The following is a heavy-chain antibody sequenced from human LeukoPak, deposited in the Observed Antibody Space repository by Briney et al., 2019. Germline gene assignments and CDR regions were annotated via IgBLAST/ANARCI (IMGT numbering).Heavy chain of an antibody. CDR3: ASYYDSSGYYRAYAFDI. D-gene: IGHD3-22*01. CDR1: GGSISSSNW. Sequence: PSGTLSLTCAVSGGSISSSNWWSWVRQPPGKGLEWIGEIYHSGSTNYNPSLKSRVTMSVDKSKNQFSLKLSSVTAADTAVYYCASYYDSSGYYRAYAFDIWGQGTMVTVSS. V-gene: IGHV4-4*02. J-gene: IGHJ3*02. CDR2: IYHSGST.